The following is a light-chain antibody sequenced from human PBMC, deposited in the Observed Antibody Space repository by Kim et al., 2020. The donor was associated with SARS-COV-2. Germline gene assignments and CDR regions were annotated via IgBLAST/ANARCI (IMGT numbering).Light chain of an antibody. V-gene: IGKV1-9*01. CDR1: QGISSS. J-gene: IGKJ3*01. CDR3: QELNSYPRT. CDR2: LAS. Sequence: ASVGDRVTITCRASQGISSSLAWYQQKPGKAPKLLVYLASTLQSGVPSRFSGSGSGTDFTLTISSLQPEDFATYYCQELNSYPRTFGPGTKVDIK.